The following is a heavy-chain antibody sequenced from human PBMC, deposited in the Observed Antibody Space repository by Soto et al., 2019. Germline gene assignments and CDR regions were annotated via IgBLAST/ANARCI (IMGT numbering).Heavy chain of an antibody. V-gene: IGHV5-10-1*01. D-gene: IGHD5-18*01. CDR1: GYSFTSYW. J-gene: IGHJ5*02. CDR3: ARHLSFGWIQPCDP. CDR2: IDPSDSYT. Sequence: PGESLKICCKGAGYSFTSYWISWVRQMPGKGLEWMGRIDPSDSYTNYSPSFQGHVTISADKSISTAYLQWSSLRASDTAMYYCARHLSFGWIQPCDPWGQGTLVTVSS.